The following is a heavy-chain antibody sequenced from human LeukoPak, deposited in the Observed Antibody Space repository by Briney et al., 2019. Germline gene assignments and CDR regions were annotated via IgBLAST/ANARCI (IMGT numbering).Heavy chain of an antibody. V-gene: IGHV3-7*01. CDR2: INQDGSEK. CDR3: ATDVPAVTIFGY. Sequence: GGSLRLSCAASGFTFNNYWMTWVRQAPGKGLEWVANINQDGSEKYYVDSVKGRFTISRDNAKNTLYLQMNSLRAEDTAVYYCATDVPAVTIFGYWGQGTLVTVSS. D-gene: IGHD2-2*01. CDR1: GFTFNNYW. J-gene: IGHJ4*02.